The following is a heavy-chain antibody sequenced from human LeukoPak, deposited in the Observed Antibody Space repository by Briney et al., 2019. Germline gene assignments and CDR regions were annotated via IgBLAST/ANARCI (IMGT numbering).Heavy chain of an antibody. Sequence: SETLSLTCAVYGGSFSGYYWSWIRQPPGKGLEWIGEINHGGSTNYNPSLKSRVTISVDTSKNQFSLKLSSVTAADTAVYYCARGRGRSSSWSYFDYWGQGTLVTVSS. CDR1: GGSFSGYY. CDR2: INHGGST. CDR3: ARGRGRSSSWSYFDY. V-gene: IGHV4-34*01. J-gene: IGHJ4*02. D-gene: IGHD6-13*01.